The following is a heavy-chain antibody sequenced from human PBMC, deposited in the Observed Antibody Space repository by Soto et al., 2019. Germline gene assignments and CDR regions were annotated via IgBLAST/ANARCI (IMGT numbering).Heavy chain of an antibody. CDR1: GYTFTSYG. D-gene: IGHD6-13*01. Sequence: ASVKVSCKASGYTFTSYGISWVRQAPGQGLEWMGWISAYNGNTNYAQKLQGRVTMTTDTSTSTAYMELSSLRSEDTAVYYCARVSCMTAAGSDAFYIWGKGTMVTVSS. J-gene: IGHJ3*02. V-gene: IGHV1-18*01. CDR2: ISAYNGNT. CDR3: ARVSCMTAAGSDAFYI.